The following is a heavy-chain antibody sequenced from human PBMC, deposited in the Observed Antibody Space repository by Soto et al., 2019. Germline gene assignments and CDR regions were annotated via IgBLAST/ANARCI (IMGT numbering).Heavy chain of an antibody. CDR3: ARDDYGSAGMDV. D-gene: IGHD3-10*01. CDR1: GDSFSNYY. J-gene: IGHJ6*02. CDR2: IYPSGTT. V-gene: IGHV4-4*07. Sequence: TSETLSLTCTVSGDSFSNYYWSWIRQPAGKGLEWIGRIYPSGTTNYNPSLKSRLTMSRDTSKNQFSLILRSVTAADTAVYFCARDDYGSAGMDVWGQGTTVTVSS.